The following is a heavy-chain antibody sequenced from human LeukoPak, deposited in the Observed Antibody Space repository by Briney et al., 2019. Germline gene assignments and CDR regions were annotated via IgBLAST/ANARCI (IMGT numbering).Heavy chain of an antibody. D-gene: IGHD3-10*01. V-gene: IGHV3-30*18. J-gene: IGHJ1*01. CDR1: GFIFSGYG. CDR2: ISHDESTK. CDR3: AKDRIVISFGDVSKH. Sequence: GRSLRLSCAASGFIFSGYGMHWVRQAPGKGLEWVALISHDESTKHYADSVKGRFTISRDNSKNTLYLQMNNLRVEDTAVYYCAKDRIVISFGDVSKHWGQGTPVTVSS.